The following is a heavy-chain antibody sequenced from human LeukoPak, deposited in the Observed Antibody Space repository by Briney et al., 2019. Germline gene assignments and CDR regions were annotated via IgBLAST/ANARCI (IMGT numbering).Heavy chain of an antibody. CDR2: IYYSGST. V-gene: IGHV4-39*07. Sequence: TSETLSLTCTVSGGSISSSSYYWGWIRQPPGKGLEWIGSIYYSGSTYYNPPLKGRVTISVDTSKNQFSLKLSSVTAVDTAVYYCARVISLEWLLPFDYWGQGTLVTVSS. CDR3: ARVISLEWLLPFDY. J-gene: IGHJ4*02. CDR1: GGSISSSSYY. D-gene: IGHD3-3*01.